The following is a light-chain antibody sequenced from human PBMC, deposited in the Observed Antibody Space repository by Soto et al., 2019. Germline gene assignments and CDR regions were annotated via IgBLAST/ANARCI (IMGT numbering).Light chain of an antibody. J-gene: IGLJ1*01. Sequence: QSVLSLPPSASGAAGQRVTISCSGGSSNIGTNSVYWYRQLPGTAPKLLIYSNNRRPSGVPDRFSGSKSGTSASLAISGLRSEDEADYYCAAWDDSLHGYVFATGTKV. CDR3: AAWDDSLHGYV. CDR1: SSNIGTNS. V-gene: IGLV1-47*02. CDR2: SNN.